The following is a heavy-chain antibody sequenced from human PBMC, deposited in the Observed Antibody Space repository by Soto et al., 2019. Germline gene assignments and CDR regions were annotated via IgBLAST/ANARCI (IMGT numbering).Heavy chain of an antibody. CDR2: ISYDGSNK. CDR3: SGEGPGGYFDY. D-gene: IGHD6-13*01. J-gene: IGHJ4*02. CDR1: GFTFSSYG. V-gene: IGHV3-30*03. Sequence: QVQLVESGGGVVQPGRSLRLSCAASGFTFSSYGMHWVRQAPGKGLEWVAVISYDGSNKYYADSVKGRFTISRDNSKNTVSLQMNSLRVEDTAVYYCSGEGPGGYFDYWGQGTLVPVSS.